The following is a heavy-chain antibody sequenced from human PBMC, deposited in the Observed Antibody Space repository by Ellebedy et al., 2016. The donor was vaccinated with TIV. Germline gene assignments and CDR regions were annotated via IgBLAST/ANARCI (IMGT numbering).Heavy chain of an antibody. CDR1: GFTFSTYW. CDR2: IKYDGGER. D-gene: IGHD3-10*01. V-gene: IGHV3-7*03. J-gene: IGHJ1*01. Sequence: GESLKISCAASGFTFSTYWMSWVRQAPGKGLEWVANIKYDGGERYYVASVRGRFTISRDNAETSLYLQMNSLTAADTAVYFCARDLYYGSGKIASSWGQGTLVTVSS. CDR3: ARDLYYGSGKIASS.